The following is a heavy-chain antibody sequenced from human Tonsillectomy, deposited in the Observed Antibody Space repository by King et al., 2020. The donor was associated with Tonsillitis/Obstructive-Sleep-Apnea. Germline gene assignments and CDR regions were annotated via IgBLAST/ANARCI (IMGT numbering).Heavy chain of an antibody. D-gene: IGHD2-2*01. CDR2: ISAYNGNT. CDR1: GYTFTSYG. V-gene: IGHV1-18*01. CDR3: ARDLAYCSSTTCYYYMDV. Sequence: QLVQSGAEVKKPGASVTVSCKASGYTFTSYGISWVRQAPGQGLEWMGWISAYNGNTNYAQKLQGRVTMTTDTSMTTAYMELRNLRSDNTAVYYCARDLAYCSSTTCYYYMDVWGKGTTVTVSS. J-gene: IGHJ6*03.